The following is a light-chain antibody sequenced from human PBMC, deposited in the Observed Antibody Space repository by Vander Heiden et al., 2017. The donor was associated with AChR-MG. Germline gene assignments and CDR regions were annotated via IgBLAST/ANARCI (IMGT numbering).Light chain of an antibody. Sequence: FMLTQPHSVSESPAKTITISCTRSSASIGSNYVQWYRQRPGSAPTTVIFEDNRRPSGVPDRVSASIYSASNSASLSSPGPKTEDEADYYGQSDDISNLWVFGGGTKVTVL. CDR3: QSDDISNLWV. CDR2: EDN. V-gene: IGLV6-57*04. CDR1: SASIGSNY. J-gene: IGLJ3*02.